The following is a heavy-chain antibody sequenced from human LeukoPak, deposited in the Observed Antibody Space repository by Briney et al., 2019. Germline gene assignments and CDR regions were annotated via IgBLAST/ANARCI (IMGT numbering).Heavy chain of an antibody. CDR3: SSMVRGVIAD. Sequence: SQTLSLTCTVSGGSISSGGYYWSWIRQHPGKGLEWIGYIYYSGSTYYNPSLKSRVTISVDTSKNQFSLKLSSVTAADTAVYHCSSMVRGVIADWGQGTLVTVSS. J-gene: IGHJ4*02. D-gene: IGHD3-10*01. V-gene: IGHV4-31*03. CDR2: IYYSGST. CDR1: GGSISSGGYY.